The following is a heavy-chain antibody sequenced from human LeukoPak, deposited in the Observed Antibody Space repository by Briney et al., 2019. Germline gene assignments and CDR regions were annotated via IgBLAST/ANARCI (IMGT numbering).Heavy chain of an antibody. D-gene: IGHD3-10*01. CDR1: GYPISRGYY. CDR2: ISHSGST. J-gene: IGHJ4*02. V-gene: IGHV4-38-2*01. CDR3: ARGEVGEFDY. Sequence: SETLSLTCAVPGYPISRGYYWNWIRQFPGRGLEWIGSISHSGSTSYNPSLKRRITISLETSKNQFSLRLISVTAADSALYYCARGEVGEFDYWGQGRLVIVSS.